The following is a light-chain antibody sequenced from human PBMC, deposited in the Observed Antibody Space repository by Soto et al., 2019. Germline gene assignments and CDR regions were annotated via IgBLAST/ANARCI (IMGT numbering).Light chain of an antibody. CDR3: QQYGSSPIT. Sequence: EIVLTQSPGTLSLSPGERATLSCRASQGVFSNFLAWYQQKPGQAPRLLIYGASSRATGIPGRFSGSGSGTDFTLTISRLEPEDFEVYFCQQYGSSPITFGQGTRLEIK. CDR1: QGVFSNF. V-gene: IGKV3-20*01. J-gene: IGKJ5*01. CDR2: GAS.